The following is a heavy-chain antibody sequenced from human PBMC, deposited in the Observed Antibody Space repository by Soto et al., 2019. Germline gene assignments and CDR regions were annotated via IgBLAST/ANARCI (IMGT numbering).Heavy chain of an antibody. CDR3: ARESQQLATPAGNDAFDI. J-gene: IGHJ3*02. Sequence: GASVKVSCKASGYTFTGYYMHWVRQSPGKGLEWMGWINPNSGGTNYAQKFQGWVTMTRDTSISTAYMELSRLRSDDTAVYYCARESQQLATPAGNDAFDIWGQGTMVTVSS. D-gene: IGHD6-13*01. CDR1: GYTFTGYY. V-gene: IGHV1-2*04. CDR2: INPNSGGT.